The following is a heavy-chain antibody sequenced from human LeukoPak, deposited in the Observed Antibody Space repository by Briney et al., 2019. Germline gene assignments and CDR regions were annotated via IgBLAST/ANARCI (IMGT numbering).Heavy chain of an antibody. CDR1: GFTFTDYT. CDR3: ARGDYPSI. CDR2: ISSSSNYI. Sequence: GGSLRLSCAASGFTFTDYTMNWVRQAPGKGLEWVSSISSSSNYIYYADSVKGRFTISRDNAQNSLYLQMNSLRAEDTAVYYCARGDYPSIWGQGTLLTVSS. J-gene: IGHJ4*02. V-gene: IGHV3-21*01. D-gene: IGHD4-17*01.